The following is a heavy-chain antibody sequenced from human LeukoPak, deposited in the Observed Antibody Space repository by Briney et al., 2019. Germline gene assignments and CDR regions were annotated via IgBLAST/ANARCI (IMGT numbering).Heavy chain of an antibody. CDR2: IKQDGSEK. CDR1: GFTFSSYW. D-gene: IGHD6-13*01. CDR3: AGESSSWFEY. V-gene: IGHV3-7*01. Sequence: QPGGSLRLSCAASGFTFSSYWMSWVRQAPGKGLEWVANIKQDGSEKYYVDSVKGRFTISRDNAKHSLYLQMNSLRAEDTPVYYCAGESSSWFEYWGQGTLVTVSS. J-gene: IGHJ4*02.